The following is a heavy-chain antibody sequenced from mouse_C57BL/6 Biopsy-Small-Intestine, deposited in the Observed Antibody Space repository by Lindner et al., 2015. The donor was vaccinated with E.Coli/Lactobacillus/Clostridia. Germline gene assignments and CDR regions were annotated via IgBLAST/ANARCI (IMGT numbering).Heavy chain of an antibody. V-gene: IGHV1-31*01. CDR3: ASLTGTKGYFDY. J-gene: IGHJ2*01. Sequence: VQLQESGPELVKPGASVKISCKASGYLFTGYYMNWVKQSHGNILDWIGYIYPYNGISSYNQKFKGKATLTVDKSSTTAYMELRSLTSEDSAVYYCASLTGTKGYFDYWGQGTTLTVSS. CDR2: IYPYNGIS. D-gene: IGHD4-1*01. CDR1: GYLFTGYY.